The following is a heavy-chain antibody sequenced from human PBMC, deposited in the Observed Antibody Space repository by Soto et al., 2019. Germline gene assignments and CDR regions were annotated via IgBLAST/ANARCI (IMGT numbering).Heavy chain of an antibody. V-gene: IGHV4-34*01. CDR1: GGSFSGYY. Sequence: NPSETLSLTCAVYGGSFSGYYWSWIRQPPGKGQEWIGEINHSGSTNYNPSLKSRVTISVDTSKNQFSLKLSSVTAADTAVYYCARGDCSGGSCPTVYSSWSQGTLVTVSS. CDR3: ARGDCSGGSCPTVYSS. D-gene: IGHD2-15*01. J-gene: IGHJ4*02. CDR2: INHSGST.